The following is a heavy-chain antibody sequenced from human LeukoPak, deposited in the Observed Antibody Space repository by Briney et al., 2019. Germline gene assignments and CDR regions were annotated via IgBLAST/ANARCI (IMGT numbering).Heavy chain of an antibody. CDR2: ISGRSSTI. V-gene: IGHV3-48*01. Sequence: PGGSLRLSCAASAFTFSSYAMSWVRQAPGKGLEWISYISGRSSTIYYADSVKGRFTISRDNAKNSMYLQMNSLRAEDTAVYYCARDRIKSGSYYFDYWGQGTLVTVSS. D-gene: IGHD1-26*01. J-gene: IGHJ4*02. CDR1: AFTFSSYA. CDR3: ARDRIKSGSYYFDY.